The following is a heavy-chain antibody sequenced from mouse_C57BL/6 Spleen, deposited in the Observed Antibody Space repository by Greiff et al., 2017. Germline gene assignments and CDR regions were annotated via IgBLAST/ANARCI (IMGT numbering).Heavy chain of an antibody. V-gene: IGHV5-4*01. J-gene: IGHJ1*03. CDR1: GFTFSSYA. CDR3: ARDDGYYGYFDV. D-gene: IGHD2-3*01. Sequence: EVMLVESGGGLVKPGGSLKLSCAASGFTFSSYAMSWVRQTPEKRLEWVATISDGGSYTYYPDNVKGRFTISRDNAKNNLYLQMSHLKSEDTAVYYCARDDGYYGYFDVWGTGTTVTVSS. CDR2: ISDGGSYT.